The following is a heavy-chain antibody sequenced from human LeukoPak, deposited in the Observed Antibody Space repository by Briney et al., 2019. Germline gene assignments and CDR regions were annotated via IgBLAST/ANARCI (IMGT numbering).Heavy chain of an antibody. V-gene: IGHV3-23*01. CDR2: FGGSGGTI. CDR1: GFSFSTYA. J-gene: IGHJ4*02. D-gene: IGHD2-21*02. CDR3: AKSDCGGDCHLLDY. Sequence: GESLKISCAASGFSFSTYAMSWVRQAPGKGLEWVLHFGGSGGTIYYADSVKGRFTISRDNSKNTLYLQMNSLRAEDTAVYYCAKSDCGGDCHLLDYWGQGTLVTVSS.